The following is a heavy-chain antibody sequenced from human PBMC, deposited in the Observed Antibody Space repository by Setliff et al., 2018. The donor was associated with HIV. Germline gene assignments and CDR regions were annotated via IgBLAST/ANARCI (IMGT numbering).Heavy chain of an antibody. V-gene: IGHV4-4*09. CDR3: ARMSGGYSGGYFDY. CDR1: DGSISSDY. D-gene: IGHD3-22*01. J-gene: IGHJ4*02. CDR2: ISTTGST. Sequence: SETLSLTCTVSDGSISSDYWSWIRQPPGKGLEWIGYISTTGSTSYSPSLKSRVSISVDTAKNQCSLRLNSVTAADTAVYYCARMSGGYSGGYFDYWGQGTQVTVSS.